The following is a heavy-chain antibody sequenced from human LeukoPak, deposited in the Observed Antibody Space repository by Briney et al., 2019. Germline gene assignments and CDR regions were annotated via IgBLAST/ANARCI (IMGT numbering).Heavy chain of an antibody. J-gene: IGHJ6*03. CDR1: GFTFSSYA. V-gene: IGHV3-30*01. CDR2: ISYDGSNK. CDR3: ARAYSSSWYYYYMDV. Sequence: PGRSLRLSCAASGFTFSSYAMHWVRQAPGKGLEWVVVISYDGSNKYYADSVKGRFTISRDNSKNTLYLQMNSLRAEDTAVYYCARAYSSSWYYYYMDVWGKGTTVTVSS. D-gene: IGHD6-13*01.